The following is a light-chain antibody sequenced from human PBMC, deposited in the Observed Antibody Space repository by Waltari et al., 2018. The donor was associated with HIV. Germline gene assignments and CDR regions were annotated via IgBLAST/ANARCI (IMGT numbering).Light chain of an antibody. Sequence: DIVMTQSPDSLAVSLGERATINCKSSQSVLYSSNSKNFLAWYQQKPRQPPTLLIYWAYTRESGVPDRSSGSGSGTEFTLTISSLQAEDVAVYYCQQYYSTPLTFGGGTKVEIK. V-gene: IGKV4-1*01. CDR1: QSVLYSSNSKNF. CDR3: QQYYSTPLT. CDR2: WAY. J-gene: IGKJ4*01.